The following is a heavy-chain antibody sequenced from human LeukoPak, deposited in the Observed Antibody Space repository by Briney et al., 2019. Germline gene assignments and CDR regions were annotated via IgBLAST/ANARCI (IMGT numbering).Heavy chain of an antibody. Sequence: HPGRSLRLSCAASGFTFSSYAISWVRQAPGKGLEWISAITSSNGRTYYADSVKGRFTISRDNSKNTLYLQMSSLRAEDTAVYYCAKGISSISTSLDCWGQGTLVTVSS. J-gene: IGHJ4*02. CDR1: GFTFSSYA. V-gene: IGHV3-23*01. CDR3: AKGISSISTSLDC. CDR2: ITSSNGRT. D-gene: IGHD3-3*02.